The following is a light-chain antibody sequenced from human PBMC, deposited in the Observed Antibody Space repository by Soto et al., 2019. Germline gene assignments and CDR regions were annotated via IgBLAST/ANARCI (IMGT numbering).Light chain of an antibody. Sequence: DIQLTQSPSFLSASVGDRVTITCRASQGISSYLAWYQQKPGKAPKLLIYAASTLQSGVPSKFSGSGSGTEFTLTISSRQPEDFATYYCQQLNSYPRTFGGGTKVEIK. CDR1: QGISSY. J-gene: IGKJ4*01. CDR2: AAS. CDR3: QQLNSYPRT. V-gene: IGKV1-9*01.